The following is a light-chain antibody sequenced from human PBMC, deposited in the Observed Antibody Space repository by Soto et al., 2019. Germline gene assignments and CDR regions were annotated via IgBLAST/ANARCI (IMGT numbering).Light chain of an antibody. CDR3: QQYDTSLPYT. CDR2: GAS. J-gene: IGKJ4*01. Sequence: EIVLTQSPGTLSLSPGGRATLSCEASQSFNNNYLAWYQHKPGQAPRLLIYGASSRATGIPDRFSGSGSGTDFTLTIRRLEPEDFAVYYCQQYDTSLPYTFGGGTKVDIK. CDR1: QSFNNNY. V-gene: IGKV3-20*01.